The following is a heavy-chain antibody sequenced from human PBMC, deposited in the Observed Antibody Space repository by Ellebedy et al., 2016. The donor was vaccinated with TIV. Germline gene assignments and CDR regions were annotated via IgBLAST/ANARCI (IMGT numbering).Heavy chain of an antibody. CDR3: GRDVPSDY. CDR2: IKEDGSEK. CDR1: GFPMGDYW. Sequence: GESLKISCVASGFPMGDYWMSWVRQAPGKGLEWVANIKEDGSEKYYGDSVKGRFTISRDNARNSLYLQMKSLRADDVAVYYCGRDVPSDYWGQGTLVTVSP. J-gene: IGHJ4*02. V-gene: IGHV3-7*01.